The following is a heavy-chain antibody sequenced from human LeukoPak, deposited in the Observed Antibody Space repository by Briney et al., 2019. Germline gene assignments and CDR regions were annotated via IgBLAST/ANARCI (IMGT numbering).Heavy chain of an antibody. V-gene: IGHV1-69*01. CDR1: GGTFTSYA. CDR2: IIPIFGTT. Sequence: GSSVKVSCKASGGTFTSYAIIWVRQAPGQGLEWMGGIIPIFGTTNYAQKFQGRVTITADESTSTAYMELSSLRSEDTAVYYCARSPSYYYDSRGYYYLDQWGQGTLVTVSS. CDR3: ARSPSYYYDSRGYYYLDQ. D-gene: IGHD3-22*01. J-gene: IGHJ4*02.